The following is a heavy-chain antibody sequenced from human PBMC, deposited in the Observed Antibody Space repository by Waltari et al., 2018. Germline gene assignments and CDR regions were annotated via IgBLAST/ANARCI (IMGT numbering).Heavy chain of an antibody. CDR2: KNANSGNT. CDR3: ARSGSSDAFDI. J-gene: IGHJ3*02. CDR1: GYTFTSYD. Sequence: QVQLVQSGAEVKKPGASVKVSCKASGYTFTSYDINWVRPATGHGLEWMGWKNANSGNTGYAQKFQGRVTSTRNTSISTAYMELSSLRSEDTAVYYCARSGSSDAFDIWGQGTMVTVSS. D-gene: IGHD6-13*01. V-gene: IGHV1-8*03.